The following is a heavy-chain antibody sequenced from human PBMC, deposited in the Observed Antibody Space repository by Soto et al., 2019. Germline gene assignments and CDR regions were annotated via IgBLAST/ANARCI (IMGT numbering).Heavy chain of an antibody. CDR2: INAGNGNT. J-gene: IGHJ6*03. CDR3: ARDLGLGYCSGGSCYPWYYMDV. Sequence: ASVKVSCKASGYTFTSYAMHWVRQAPGQRLEWMGWINAGNGNTKYSQKFQGRVTITRDTSASTAYMELSSLRSEDTAVYYCARDLGLGYCSGGSCYPWYYMDVWGKGTTVTVSS. D-gene: IGHD2-15*01. CDR1: GYTFTSYA. V-gene: IGHV1-3*01.